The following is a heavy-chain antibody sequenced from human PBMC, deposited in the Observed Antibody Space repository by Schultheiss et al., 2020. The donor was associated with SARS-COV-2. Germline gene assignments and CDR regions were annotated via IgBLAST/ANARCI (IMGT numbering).Heavy chain of an antibody. Sequence: SETLSLTCTVSGGSISSYYWSWIRQPPGKGLEWIGYIYYSGSTNYNPSLKSRVTISVDTSKNQFSLKLSSVTAADTAVYYCARDDFYSSSGATFDPWGQGTLVTVSS. CDR2: IYYSGST. J-gene: IGHJ5*02. CDR1: GGSISSYY. V-gene: IGHV4-59*01. D-gene: IGHD6-6*01. CDR3: ARDDFYSSSGATFDP.